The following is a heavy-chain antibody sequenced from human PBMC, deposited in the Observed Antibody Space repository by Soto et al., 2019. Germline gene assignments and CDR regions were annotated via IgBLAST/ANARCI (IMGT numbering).Heavy chain of an antibody. V-gene: IGHV3-66*01. D-gene: IGHD3-10*01. CDR3: ARVKYYNGWQHYYGMDV. Sequence: EVQLVESGGGLVQPGGSLRLSCAVSGFTVSNDYMTWVRQAPGKGLEWVSVIYSGGSTYYADSVKGRFTISRDSSKNSLYLQMNSLRAEDTAVYYCARVKYYNGWQHYYGMDVWGQGTTVTVSS. CDR2: IYSGGST. J-gene: IGHJ6*02. CDR1: GFTVSNDY.